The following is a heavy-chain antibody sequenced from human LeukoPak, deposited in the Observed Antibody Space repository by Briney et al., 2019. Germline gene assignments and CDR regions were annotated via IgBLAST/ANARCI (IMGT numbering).Heavy chain of an antibody. D-gene: IGHD3-9*01. Sequence: PSETLSLTCTVSGGPISSYYWSWIRQPPGKGLEWIGYIYYSGSTNYNPSLKSRVTISVDTSKSQFSLKLSSVAAADTAVYYCARRRPQYFEWGQGTLVTVSS. J-gene: IGHJ4*02. CDR2: IYYSGST. CDR3: ARRRPQYFE. V-gene: IGHV4-59*08. CDR1: GGPISSYY.